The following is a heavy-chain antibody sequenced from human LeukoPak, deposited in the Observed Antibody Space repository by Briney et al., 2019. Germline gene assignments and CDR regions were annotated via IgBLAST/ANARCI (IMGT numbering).Heavy chain of an antibody. Sequence: GGSLRLSCAASGFTFSSYSMNWVRQAPGKGLEWVSSISSSSSYIYYADSVKGRFTISRDNAKNSLYLQMNSLRAEDTAVYYCARARCGGDCYDYFDYWGQGTLATVSS. V-gene: IGHV3-21*01. CDR1: GFTFSSYS. D-gene: IGHD2-21*01. CDR3: ARARCGGDCYDYFDY. CDR2: ISSSSSYI. J-gene: IGHJ4*02.